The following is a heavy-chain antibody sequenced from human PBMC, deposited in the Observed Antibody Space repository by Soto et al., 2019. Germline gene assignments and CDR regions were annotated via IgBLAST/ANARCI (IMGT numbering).Heavy chain of an antibody. CDR2: IIPIFGTA. Sequence: GASVKVSCKASGGTFSSYAISWVRQAPGQGLEWMGGIIPIFGTANYAQKFQGRVTITADESTSTAYMELSSLRSEDTAVYYCAVGATGDNYYYYGMDVWGQGTTVTVSS. CDR3: AVGATGDNYYYYGMDV. V-gene: IGHV1-69*13. D-gene: IGHD1-26*01. CDR1: GGTFSSYA. J-gene: IGHJ6*02.